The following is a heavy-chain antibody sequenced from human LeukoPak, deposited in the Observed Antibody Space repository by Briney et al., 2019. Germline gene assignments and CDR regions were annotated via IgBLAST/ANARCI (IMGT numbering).Heavy chain of an antibody. CDR1: GFTFDDYA. D-gene: IGHD4-17*01. V-gene: IGHV3-9*01. Sequence: GGSLRLPCAASGFTFDDYAMHWVRQALGKGLEWVSGISWNSGSIGYADSVKGRFTISRDNSKNTLYLQMNSLRAEDTAVYYCAKHKMYGDYAAFDIWGQGTMVTVSS. J-gene: IGHJ3*02. CDR2: ISWNSGSI. CDR3: AKHKMYGDYAAFDI.